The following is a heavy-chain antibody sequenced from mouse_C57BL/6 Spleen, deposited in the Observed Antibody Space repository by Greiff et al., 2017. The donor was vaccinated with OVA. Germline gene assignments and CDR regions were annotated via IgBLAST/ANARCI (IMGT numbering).Heavy chain of an antibody. CDR1: GYTFTSYW. J-gene: IGHJ3*01. V-gene: IGHV1-55*01. D-gene: IGHD2-3*01. CDR3: ARRREYDGYYAFAY. Sequence: QVQLQQPGAELVKPGASVKMSCTASGYTFTSYWITWVQQRPGQGLEWIGDIYPGSGSTNYNEKFKSKATLTVDTSSSTAYMQLSSLTSEDSAVYYCARRREYDGYYAFAYWGQGTLVTVSA. CDR2: IYPGSGST.